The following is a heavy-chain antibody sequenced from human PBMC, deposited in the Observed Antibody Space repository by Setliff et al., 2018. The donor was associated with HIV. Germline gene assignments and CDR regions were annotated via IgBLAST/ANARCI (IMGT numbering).Heavy chain of an antibody. Sequence: SETLSLTCFVSGGSLSSYYWTWIRQSPGKGLEWIAEINQERTTFYNPSLKSRVTMSLDTSRNEVSLRLSSVTAADTATYFCARVRFNFDNVSCLDLWGPGTLVTVSS. J-gene: IGHJ4*01. CDR3: ARVRFNFDNVSCLDL. CDR1: GGSLSSYY. D-gene: IGHD3-16*01. CDR2: INQERTT. V-gene: IGHV4-34*01.